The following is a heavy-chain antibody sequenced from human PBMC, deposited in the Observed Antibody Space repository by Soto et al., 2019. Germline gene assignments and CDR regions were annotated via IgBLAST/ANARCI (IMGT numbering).Heavy chain of an antibody. CDR1: GFTFSSYA. J-gene: IGHJ4*02. Sequence: GGSLRFSCAASGFTFSSYAMSWVRQAPGKGLEWVSAISGSGGSTYYADSVKGRFTISRDNSKNTLYLQMNSLRAEDTAVYYCAKPYDSSGYYFVYWGQGTLVTVSS. CDR3: AKPYDSSGYYFVY. V-gene: IGHV3-23*01. CDR2: ISGSGGST. D-gene: IGHD3-22*01.